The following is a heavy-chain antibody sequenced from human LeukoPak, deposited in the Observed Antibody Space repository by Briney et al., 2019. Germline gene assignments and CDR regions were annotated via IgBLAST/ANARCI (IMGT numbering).Heavy chain of an antibody. CDR2: IDRSGVT. Sequence: GGSLRLSCAASGFTFSTYGMHWVRQAPGKGLEWVPVIDRSGVTHYADSVKGRFTISRDNSKNTLYLQMSSLRAEDTGVYYCAKDTHYYDSSGYYARYYYYYMDVWGKGTTVTISS. D-gene: IGHD3-22*01. CDR3: AKDTHYYDSSGYYARYYYYYMDV. J-gene: IGHJ6*03. CDR1: GFTFSTYG. V-gene: IGHV3-NL1*01.